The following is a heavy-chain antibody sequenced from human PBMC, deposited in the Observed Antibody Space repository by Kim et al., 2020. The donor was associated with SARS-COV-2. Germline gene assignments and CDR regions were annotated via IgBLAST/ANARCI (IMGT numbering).Heavy chain of an antibody. D-gene: IGHD5-12*01. CDR1: GGSFSGYY. V-gene: IGHV4-34*01. J-gene: IGHJ5*02. CDR2: INHSGST. CDR3: ARGRGGGDIVATIIRRWFDH. Sequence: SETLSLTCAVYGGSFSGYYWSWIRQPPGKGLEWIGEINHSGSTNYNPSLKSRVTISVDTSKNQFSLKLSSVTAADTAVYYCARGRGGGDIVATIIRRWFDHWGQGTLVTVSS.